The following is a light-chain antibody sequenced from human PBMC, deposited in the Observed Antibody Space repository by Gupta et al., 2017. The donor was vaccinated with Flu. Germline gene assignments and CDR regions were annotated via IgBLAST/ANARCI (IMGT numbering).Light chain of an antibody. CDR2: DGY. CDR1: RSDVGNYNL. Sequence: QSALPQPASVSGSPGQSITISCTGTRSDVGNYNLVSWYQQHPGKVLKLIIVDGYKRPSGVSNRFSGSNSANTASLRVAGREAEDEYYYYCDADAAPYVFGTGTKVTVL. CDR3: DADAAPYV. J-gene: IGLJ1*01. V-gene: IGLV2-23*01.